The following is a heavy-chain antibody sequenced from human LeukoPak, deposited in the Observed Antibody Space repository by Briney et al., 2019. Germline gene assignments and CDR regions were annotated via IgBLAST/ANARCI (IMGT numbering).Heavy chain of an antibody. CDR1: GGSFSGYY. CDR3: AGAGEEYSSSSWAKWFGP. Sequence: SETLSLTCAVYGGSFSGYYWSWIRQPPGKGLEWIGEINHSGSTNYNPSLKSRVTISVDTSKNQFSLKLSSVTAADTAVYYCAGAGEEYSSSSWAKWFGPWGQGTLVTVSS. V-gene: IGHV4-34*01. D-gene: IGHD6-6*01. J-gene: IGHJ5*02. CDR2: INHSGST.